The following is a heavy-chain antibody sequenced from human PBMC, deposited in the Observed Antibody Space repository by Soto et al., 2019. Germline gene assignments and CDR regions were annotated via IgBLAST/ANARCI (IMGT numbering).Heavy chain of an antibody. Sequence: SETLSLTCTVSGGSISSSSYYWGWIRQPPGKGLEWIGSIYYSGSTYYNPSLKSRVTISVDTSKNQFSLKLSSVTAADTAVYYCARRLGDGTYDYYGMDVWGQGTTVTVSS. CDR1: GGSISSSSYY. J-gene: IGHJ6*02. CDR2: IYYSGST. V-gene: IGHV4-39*01. CDR3: ARRLGDGTYDYYGMDV. D-gene: IGHD3-16*01.